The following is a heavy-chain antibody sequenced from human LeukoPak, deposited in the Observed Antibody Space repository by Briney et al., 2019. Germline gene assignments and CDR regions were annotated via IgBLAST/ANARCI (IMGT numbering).Heavy chain of an antibody. V-gene: IGHV1-2*02. Sequence: ASVKVSCKASGYTFTDYYMHWVRQAPGQGLEWMGWINPYNGGTNYAQKFQGRVTMTRDTSISTAYMELSRLRSDDTAVYYCARGQGLLWFGELLSKTYGMDVWGQGTTVTVSS. CDR3: ARGQGLLWFGELLSKTYGMDV. D-gene: IGHD3-10*01. CDR1: GYTFTDYY. J-gene: IGHJ6*02. CDR2: INPYNGGT.